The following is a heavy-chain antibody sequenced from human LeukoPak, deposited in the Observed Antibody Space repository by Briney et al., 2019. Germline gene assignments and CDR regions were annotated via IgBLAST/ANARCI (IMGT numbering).Heavy chain of an antibody. CDR1: GFTFSSYW. CDR2: IKQDGSEK. J-gene: IGHJ4*02. Sequence: GGSLRLSCAASGFTFSSYWMSWVRQAPGKGLKWVANIKQDGSEKYYADSVKGRFTISRDNAKNSLYLQMNSLRAEDTAVYYCARDSRAMVRGVIIYWGQGTLVTVSS. V-gene: IGHV3-7*03. D-gene: IGHD3-10*01. CDR3: ARDSRAMVRGVIIY.